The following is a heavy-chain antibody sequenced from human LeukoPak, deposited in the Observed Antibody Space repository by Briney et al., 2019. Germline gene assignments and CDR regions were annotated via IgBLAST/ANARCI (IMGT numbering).Heavy chain of an antibody. CDR1: GFTFSSYA. CDR2: ISGSGGST. D-gene: IGHD2-15*01. CDR3: AKTPGGRVLRYSYYYRAV. V-gene: IGHV3-23*01. J-gene: IGHJ6*03. Sequence: PGGSLRLSCAASGFTFSSYAMSWVRQAPGKGLEWVSAISGSGGSTYYADSVKGRFTISRDNSKNTPYLQMNSLRAEDTAVYYCAKTPGGRVLRYSYYYRAVWGKGPRSPSP.